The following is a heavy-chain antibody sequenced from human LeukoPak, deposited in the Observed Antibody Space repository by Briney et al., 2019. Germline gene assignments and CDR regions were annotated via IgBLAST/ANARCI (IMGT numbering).Heavy chain of an antibody. J-gene: IGHJ4*02. CDR2: VHRSGRT. CDR1: IDSTRGNY. Sequence: SETLSLTCAVSIDSTRGNYWSWVHQPPGKGLEWIGEVHRSGRTNYMPSLKSRVTISIDNSKDQISLDLASVTAADTAVYYCATEILGAPTLGAYWGQGTLVTVSS. CDR3: ATEILGAPTLGAY. D-gene: IGHD2-8*02. V-gene: IGHV4-4*02.